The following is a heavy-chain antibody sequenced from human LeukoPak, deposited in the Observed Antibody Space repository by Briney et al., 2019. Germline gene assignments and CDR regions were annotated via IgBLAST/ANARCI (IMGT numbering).Heavy chain of an antibody. Sequence: GGSLRLSCAASGFTFSSYSMNWVRQVPGKGLEWVSSITSSSRYIYYADPVKGRFTISRDNAKNSLYLQMNSLRAEDTAVYYCARDFSLPYYYDSSGYSDDAFDIWGQGTVVIVSS. J-gene: IGHJ3*02. CDR2: ITSSSRYI. CDR3: ARDFSLPYYYDSSGYSDDAFDI. D-gene: IGHD3-22*01. V-gene: IGHV3-21*01. CDR1: GFTFSSYS.